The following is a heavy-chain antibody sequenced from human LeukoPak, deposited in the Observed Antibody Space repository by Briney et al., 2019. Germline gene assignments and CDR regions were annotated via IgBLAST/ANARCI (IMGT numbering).Heavy chain of an antibody. CDR2: IIPILGIA. D-gene: IGHD2-15*01. Sequence: ASVKVSCKASGGTFSSYAISWVRQAPGQGLEWMGRIIPILGIANYAQKFQGRVTITADKSTSTAYMELSSLRSEDTAVYYCARVVGYCSGGSCEHYYYYGMGVWGQGTTVTVSS. CDR1: GGTFSSYA. V-gene: IGHV1-69*04. J-gene: IGHJ6*02. CDR3: ARVVGYCSGGSCEHYYYYGMGV.